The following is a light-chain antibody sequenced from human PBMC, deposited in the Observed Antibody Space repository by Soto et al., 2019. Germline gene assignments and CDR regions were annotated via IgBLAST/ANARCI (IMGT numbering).Light chain of an antibody. CDR3: SSYTSTNTPL. CDR1: SSNIGSNT. J-gene: IGLJ2*01. CDR2: EVT. Sequence: QSVLTQPPSASGTPGQRVTISCSGSSSNIGSNTVNWYQQLPGTAPKLLIYEVTIRPSGVSNRFSGSKSGNTASLAISGLQADDEAHYYCSSYTSTNTPLFGGGTKLTVL. V-gene: IGLV1-44*01.